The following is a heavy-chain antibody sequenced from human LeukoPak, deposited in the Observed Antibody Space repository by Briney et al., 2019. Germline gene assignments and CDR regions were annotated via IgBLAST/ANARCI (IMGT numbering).Heavy chain of an antibody. CDR2: IYYSGST. CDR3: ARGRGDYYDSSGYSRFDY. J-gene: IGHJ4*02. CDR1: GGSISSYY. D-gene: IGHD3-22*01. V-gene: IGHV4-59*01. Sequence: PSETLSLTCTVSGGSISSYYWSWIRQPPGKGLEWIGYIYYSGSTNYNPSLKSRVTISVDTSKNQFSLKLSSVTAADTAVYYCARGRGDYYDSSGYSRFDYWGQGTLVTVSS.